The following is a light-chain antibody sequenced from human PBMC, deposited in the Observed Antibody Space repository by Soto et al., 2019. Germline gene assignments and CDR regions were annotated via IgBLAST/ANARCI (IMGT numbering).Light chain of an antibody. CDR2: EVS. CDR1: SSDVGAYTL. V-gene: IGLV2-14*02. Sequence: QSALTQPASVSGSPGQSITISCTGTSSDVGAYTLVSWYQQYPGKAPRLIIYEVSKRPSGIPNRFSASKSDNTASLTISGLRAEDEADYYCSSFTISRNTVIFGGGTKLTVL. CDR3: SSFTISRNTVI. J-gene: IGLJ2*01.